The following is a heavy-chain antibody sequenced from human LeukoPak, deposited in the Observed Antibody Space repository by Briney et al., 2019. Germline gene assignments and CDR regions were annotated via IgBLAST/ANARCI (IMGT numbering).Heavy chain of an antibody. Sequence: SETLSLTCTVSGYSISSGYYWAWIRQPPGKGLEWIGSIDNSGSTYYNPSLKSRVTISVDTSKDQFSLKLTSVTAADTAVYYCARPPGIAAAWFDPWGQGTLVTVSS. CDR2: IDNSGST. V-gene: IGHV4-38-2*02. J-gene: IGHJ5*02. CDR3: ARPPGIAAAWFDP. D-gene: IGHD6-13*01. CDR1: GYSISSGYY.